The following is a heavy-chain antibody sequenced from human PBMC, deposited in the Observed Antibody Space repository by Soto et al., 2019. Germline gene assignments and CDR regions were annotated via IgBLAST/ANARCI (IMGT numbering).Heavy chain of an antibody. V-gene: IGHV5-10-1*01. D-gene: IGHD1-1*01. CDR3: GRTTGSKYYAQHYYYYGMDV. Sequence: GESLKISCKGSGYSFTSYWISWVRQMPGKGLEWMGRIDPSDSYTNYRPSFQGHVIISADKSISTAYLQWSSLKASDTAMYYCGRTTGSKYYAQHYYYYGMDVWGQGTTVTVSS. J-gene: IGHJ6*02. CDR1: GYSFTSYW. CDR2: IDPSDSYT.